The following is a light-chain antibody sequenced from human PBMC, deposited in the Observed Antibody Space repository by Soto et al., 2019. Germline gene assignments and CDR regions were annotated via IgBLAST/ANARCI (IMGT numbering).Light chain of an antibody. Sequence: QSVLTQSPSASGPPGQRVVISCSGSDSNIGSNVVNWYQQFPGTAPKLLIYTYNRRPSGVPDRFSGSKSGTSASLVITGLQAEDEADYYCQSFDSSRIGLLFGGGTKVTVL. CDR2: TYN. CDR3: QSFDSSRIGLL. V-gene: IGLV1-44*01. J-gene: IGLJ2*01. CDR1: DSNIGSNV.